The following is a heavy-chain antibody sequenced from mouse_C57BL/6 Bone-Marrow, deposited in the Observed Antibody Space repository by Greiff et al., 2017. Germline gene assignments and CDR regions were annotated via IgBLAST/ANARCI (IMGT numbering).Heavy chain of an antibody. J-gene: IGHJ4*01. CDR2: IHPSDSDT. CDR1: GYTFTSYW. D-gene: IGHD1-1*01. CDR3: AIGPLLLGAMDY. Sequence: QVQLQQPGAELVKPGASVKVSCKASGYTFTSYWMHWVKQRPGQGLEWIGMIHPSDSDTNYNQKFKGKATLTVDKSSSTAYMQLSSLTSEDSAVYYCAIGPLLLGAMDYWGQGTSVTVSS. V-gene: IGHV1-74*01.